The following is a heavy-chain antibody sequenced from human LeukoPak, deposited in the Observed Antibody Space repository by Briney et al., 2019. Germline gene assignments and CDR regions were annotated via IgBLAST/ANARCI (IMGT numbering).Heavy chain of an antibody. CDR1: GFTFSSYS. CDR3: ARGGGGSYYHLLDY. J-gene: IGHJ4*02. V-gene: IGHV3-21*01. Sequence: GSLRLSCAASGFTFSSYSMNWVRQAPGKGLEWVSSISSSSSYKYYADSLKGRFTISRDNAKNSLYLQMNSLRAEDTAVYYCARGGGGSYYHLLDYWGQGTLVTVSS. CDR2: ISSSSSYK. D-gene: IGHD1-26*01.